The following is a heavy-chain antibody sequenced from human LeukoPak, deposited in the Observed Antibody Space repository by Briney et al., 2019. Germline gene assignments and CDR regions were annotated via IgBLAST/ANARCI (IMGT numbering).Heavy chain of an antibody. V-gene: IGHV3-74*01. CDR1: GLTFSSYW. D-gene: IGHD4-11*01. J-gene: IGHJ4*02. Sequence: GGSLRLSCAGSGLTFSSYWMHWVRQAPGKGLVWVSRISTDASSTTYADSVKGRFTISRDNAKDTLYLQMNSLRAEDTAVYYCTGHHQAYSRTYWGQGTLVTVSS. CDR2: ISTDASST. CDR3: TGHHQAYSRTY.